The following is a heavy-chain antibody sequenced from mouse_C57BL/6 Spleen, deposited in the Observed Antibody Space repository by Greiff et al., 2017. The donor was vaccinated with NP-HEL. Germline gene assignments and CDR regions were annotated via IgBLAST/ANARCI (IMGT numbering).Heavy chain of an antibody. V-gene: IGHV1-64*01. Sequence: QVQLKQPGAELVKPGASVKLSCKASGYTFTSYWMHWVKQRPGQGLEWIGMIHPNSGSTNYNEKFKSKATLTVDKSSSTAYMQLSSLTSEDSAVYYCARWDDGYYHWYFDVWGTGTTVTVSS. D-gene: IGHD2-3*01. J-gene: IGHJ1*03. CDR2: IHPNSGST. CDR1: GYTFTSYW. CDR3: ARWDDGYYHWYFDV.